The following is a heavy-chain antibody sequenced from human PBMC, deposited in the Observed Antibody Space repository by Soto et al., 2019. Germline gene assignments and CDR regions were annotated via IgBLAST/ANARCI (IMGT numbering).Heavy chain of an antibody. D-gene: IGHD2-2*02. CDR1: GFTFSSYA. J-gene: IGHJ5*02. V-gene: IGHV3-23*01. CDR3: AKAGCSSTSCYKGWFDP. Sequence: PGGSLRLSCAASGFTFSSYAISGVRQAPGKGLEWVSAISGSGGSTYYADSVKGRFTISRDNSKNTLYLQMNSLRAEDTAVYYCAKAGCSSTSCYKGWFDPWGQGTLVTVSS. CDR2: ISGSGGST.